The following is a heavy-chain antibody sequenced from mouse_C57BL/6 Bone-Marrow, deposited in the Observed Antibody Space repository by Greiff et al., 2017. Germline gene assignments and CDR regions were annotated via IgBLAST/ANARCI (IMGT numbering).Heavy chain of an antibody. CDR3: ARMAIYYGYVYYAMDY. CDR1: GFSLSTFGMG. D-gene: IGHD2-2*01. CDR2: IWWDDDK. J-gene: IGHJ4*01. Sequence: HVTLKESGPGILQPSQTLSLTCSFSGFSLSTFGMGVGWIRQPSGKGLEWLAHIWWDDDKYYNPALKSRLTISKDTSKNQVFLKIANVDTADTATYYCARMAIYYGYVYYAMDYWGQGTSVTVSS. V-gene: IGHV8-8*01.